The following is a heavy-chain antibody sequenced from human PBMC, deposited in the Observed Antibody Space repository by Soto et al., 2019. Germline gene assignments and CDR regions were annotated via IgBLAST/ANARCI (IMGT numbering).Heavy chain of an antibody. Sequence: ASVKVSCKASGYTFTSYGTSWVRQAPGQGLEWMGWISAYNGNTNYAQKFQGRVTITADKSTSTAYMELSSLRSEDTAVYYCASHYYDSSGYYPNWFDPWGQGTLVTVSS. CDR3: ASHYYDSSGYYPNWFDP. J-gene: IGHJ5*02. CDR1: GYTFTSYG. V-gene: IGHV1-18*01. D-gene: IGHD3-22*01. CDR2: ISAYNGNT.